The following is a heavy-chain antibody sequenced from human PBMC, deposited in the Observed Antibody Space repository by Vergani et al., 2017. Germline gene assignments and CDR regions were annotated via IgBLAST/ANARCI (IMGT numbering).Heavy chain of an antibody. D-gene: IGHD2-21*01. V-gene: IGHV3-30*02. CDR1: GFTFRIYG. CDR2: IRYDGTKR. Sequence: QVQLVESGGGVVQPGGSLRLSCIASGFTFRIYGMHWVRQAPGKGLEWVAFIRYDGTKRFYGDSVKGRFTISRDNSQTTVFLQMNSLKTEDIGVYYCTTDPRYCGDGSCYWLRDHHYYGMDVWGQGTTVTVSS. J-gene: IGHJ6*02. CDR3: TTDPRYCGDGSCYWLRDHHYYGMDV.